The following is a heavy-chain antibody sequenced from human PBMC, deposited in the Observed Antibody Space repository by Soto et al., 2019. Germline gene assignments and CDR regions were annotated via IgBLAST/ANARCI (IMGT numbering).Heavy chain of an antibody. CDR3: AKACKDVVVVAALVGNCLDP. D-gene: IGHD2-15*01. CDR1: GFTFSSYA. Sequence: GGSLRLSCAASGFTFSSYAMSWVRQAPGKGLEWVSAISGSGGSTYYADSVKGRFTISRDNSKNTLYLQMNSLRAEDTAVYYCAKACKDVVVVAALVGNCLDPWGQGTLVTVSS. J-gene: IGHJ5*02. CDR2: ISGSGGST. V-gene: IGHV3-23*01.